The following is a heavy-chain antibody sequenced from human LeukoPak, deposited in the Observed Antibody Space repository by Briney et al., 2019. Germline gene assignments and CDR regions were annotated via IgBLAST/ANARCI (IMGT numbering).Heavy chain of an antibody. D-gene: IGHD1-26*01. CDR1: GFTFSSYA. Sequence: GRSLRLSCAASGFTFSSYAMHWVRQAPGKGLEWVAVISYDGSNKYYADSVKGRFTISRDNSKNTLYLQMNSLRAEDTAVYYCAREVGALPPTGFDPWGQGALVTVSS. J-gene: IGHJ5*02. V-gene: IGHV3-30*04. CDR2: ISYDGSNK. CDR3: AREVGALPPTGFDP.